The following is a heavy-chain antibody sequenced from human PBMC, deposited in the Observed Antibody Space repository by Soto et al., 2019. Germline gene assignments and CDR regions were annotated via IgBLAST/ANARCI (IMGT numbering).Heavy chain of an antibody. V-gene: IGHV4-39*01. CDR1: GGSMGSSSYY. J-gene: IGHJ6*03. Sequence: QLQLQESGPGLVKPSETLSLTCTVSGGSMGSSSYYWGWIRQPPGKGLEWIGSIYYSGLTYYNPSLKSRVTISADTFSNQFSLKLSSVTAADTAVYYCARLYYYGSGSYLAYYYYYMDVWGKGTTVTVSS. CDR3: ARLYYYGSGSYLAYYYYYMDV. CDR2: IYYSGLT. D-gene: IGHD3-10*01.